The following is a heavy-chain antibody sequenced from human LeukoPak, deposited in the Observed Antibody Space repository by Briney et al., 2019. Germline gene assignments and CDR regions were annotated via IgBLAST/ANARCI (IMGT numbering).Heavy chain of an antibody. CDR3: ARGKSGWYPFRY. J-gene: IGHJ4*02. V-gene: IGHV4-4*02. CDR1: GGSISSNNW. D-gene: IGHD6-19*01. CDR2: INHSGST. Sequence: PSQTLSLTCAVSGGSISSNNWWGWVRQPPGKGLEWIGEINHSGSTNYNPSLKSRVTISVDTSKNQFSLKLSSVTAADTAVYYCARGKSGWYPFRYWGQGTLVTVSS.